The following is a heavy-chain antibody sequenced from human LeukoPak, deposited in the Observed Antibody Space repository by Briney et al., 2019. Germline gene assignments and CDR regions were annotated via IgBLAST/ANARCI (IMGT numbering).Heavy chain of an antibody. Sequence: PGGSLRLSCAASGFTFSSYAMSWVRQAPGKGLEWVSAISGSGGSTYYADSVKGRFTISRDNSKNTLYLQMNSLRAEDTAVYYCAKGHMRYCSGGSCPYYFDYWGQGTLVTVSS. V-gene: IGHV3-23*01. CDR2: ISGSGGST. J-gene: IGHJ4*02. CDR3: AKGHMRYCSGGSCPYYFDY. CDR1: GFTFSSYA. D-gene: IGHD2-15*01.